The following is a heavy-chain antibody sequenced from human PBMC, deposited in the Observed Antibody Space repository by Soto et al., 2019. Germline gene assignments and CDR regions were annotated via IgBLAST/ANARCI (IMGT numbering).Heavy chain of an antibody. J-gene: IGHJ4*02. CDR1: GFTLSSHS. V-gene: IGHV3-48*02. D-gene: IGHD2-2*01. CDR3: ARDHVAAPAAPFDF. CDR2: INTSGTTI. Sequence: EVQLVESGGALVEPGGSLRLSCAASGFTLSSHSMNWVRQAPGQGLEWISYINTSGTTIYYADSVQGRFTISRDNAKNFLYLQMNSLRNEDTAVYSCARDHVAAPAAPFDFWGQGTLVTVSS.